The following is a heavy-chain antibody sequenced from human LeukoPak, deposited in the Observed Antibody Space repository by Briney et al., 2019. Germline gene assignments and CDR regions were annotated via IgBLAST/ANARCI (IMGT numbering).Heavy chain of an antibody. CDR2: ISYDGNNK. CDR3: AKDRGYSYGYDYFEY. J-gene: IGHJ4*02. CDR1: GFTFSTYG. D-gene: IGHD5-18*01. Sequence: GGSLRLSCAASGFTFSTYGMHWVRQAPGKGLEWVAVISYDGNNKYYADSVKGRFTISRDNSKNTLYLQMNSLRDEDTAVYYCAKDRGYSYGYDYFEYWGQGTLVTVSS. V-gene: IGHV3-30*18.